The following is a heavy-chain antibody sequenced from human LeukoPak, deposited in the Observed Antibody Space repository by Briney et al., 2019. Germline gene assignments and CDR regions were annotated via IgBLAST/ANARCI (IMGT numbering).Heavy chain of an antibody. V-gene: IGHV3-30-3*01. D-gene: IGHD2-2*01. CDR2: ISYDGSNK. J-gene: IGHJ6*02. Sequence: PGRSLRLSCAASGSTFSSYAMHWVRQAPGKGLEWVAVISYDGSNKYYADSVKGRFTISRDNSKNTLYLQMNSLRAEDTAVYYCARGLPSWELPAAKLYYYYGMDVWGQGTTVTVSS. CDR3: ARGLPSWELPAAKLYYYYGMDV. CDR1: GSTFSSYA.